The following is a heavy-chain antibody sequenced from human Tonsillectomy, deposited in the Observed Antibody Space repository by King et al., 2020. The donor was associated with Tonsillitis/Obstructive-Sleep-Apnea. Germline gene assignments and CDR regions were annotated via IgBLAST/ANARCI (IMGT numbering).Heavy chain of an antibody. CDR3: ARDGGLRDGCSGGSCYSGAYYYMDV. CDR1: GGTFSSYA. J-gene: IGHJ6*03. V-gene: IGHV1-69*01. D-gene: IGHD2-15*01. Sequence: QLVQSGAEVKKPGSSVKVSCKASGGTFSSYAISWVRQAPGQGLEWMGGIIPIFGTANYAQKFQGRGTITADESTSTAYMELSSLRSEDTAVYYCARDGGLRDGCSGGSCYSGAYYYMDVWGKGTTVTVSS. CDR2: IIPIFGTA.